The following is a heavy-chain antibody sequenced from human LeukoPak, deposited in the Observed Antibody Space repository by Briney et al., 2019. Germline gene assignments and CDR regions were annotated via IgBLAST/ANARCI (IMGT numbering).Heavy chain of an antibody. Sequence: PSETLSLTCTVSGGSISSYYWSWIRQPAGKGLEWIGRIYTRGTTKYNPSLKSRVTISVDTSKNQFSLKLSSVTAADTAVYYCASSSDYDFWSGYFGPHYYYYMDVWGKGTTVTVSS. V-gene: IGHV4-4*07. CDR1: GGSISSYY. D-gene: IGHD3-3*01. J-gene: IGHJ6*03. CDR3: ASSSDYDFWSGYFGPHYYYYMDV. CDR2: IYTRGTT.